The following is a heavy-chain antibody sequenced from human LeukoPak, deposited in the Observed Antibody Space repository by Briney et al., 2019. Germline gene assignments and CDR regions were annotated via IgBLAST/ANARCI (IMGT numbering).Heavy chain of an antibody. J-gene: IGHJ6*03. CDR3: ARQRGQQWGVGCGGGYYYLDV. D-gene: IGHD6-19*01. CDR2: IYYSGST. V-gene: IGHV4-39*01. Sequence: PSETLSLTCTVSGGSISNNNYYWGWIRQPPGKGLEWIGSIYYSGSTYYNPSLKSRLTISVDTSKNQVSLKLSSVTAAGTAVDYYARQRGQQWGVGCGGGYYYLDVWGKGTTVTVSS. CDR1: GGSISNNNYY.